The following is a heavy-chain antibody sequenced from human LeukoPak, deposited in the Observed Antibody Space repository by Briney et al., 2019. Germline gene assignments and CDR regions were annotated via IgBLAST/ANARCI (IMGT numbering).Heavy chain of an antibody. J-gene: IGHJ4*02. Sequence: GGSLRLSCAASGFTFSSCAMHWVRQAPGKGLEYVSAISSNGGSTYYANSVKGRFTISRDNSKNTLYLQMGSLRAEDMAVYYCARERGYSSGWVDYWGQGTLVTVSS. D-gene: IGHD6-19*01. CDR2: ISSNGGST. CDR3: ARERGYSSGWVDY. V-gene: IGHV3-64*01. CDR1: GFTFSSCA.